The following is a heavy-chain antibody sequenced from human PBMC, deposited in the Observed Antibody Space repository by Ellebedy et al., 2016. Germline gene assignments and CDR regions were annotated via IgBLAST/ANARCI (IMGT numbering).Heavy chain of an antibody. CDR3: ARHAVFNWFDP. CDR1: GGTFSSYA. CDR2: IIPIFGTA. J-gene: IGHJ5*02. V-gene: IGHV1-69*13. D-gene: IGHD6-19*01. Sequence: SVKVSXKASGGTFSSYAISWVRQAPGQGLEWMAGIIPIFGTANYAQKFQGRVTITADESTSTAYMELSSLRSDDTAVYYCARHAVFNWFDPWGQGTLVTVSS.